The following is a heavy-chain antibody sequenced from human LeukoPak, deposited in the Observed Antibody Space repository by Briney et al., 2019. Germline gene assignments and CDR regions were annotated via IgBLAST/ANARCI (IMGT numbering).Heavy chain of an antibody. J-gene: IGHJ5*02. V-gene: IGHV4-59*01. Sequence: SETLSLTCTVSGGSISSYYWSWIRQPPGKGLEWIGYIYYSGSTNYNPSLKGRVTISVDTSKNQFSLKLSSVTAADTAVYYCARDYYDSSGYYYEDWFDPWGQGTLVTVSS. CDR3: ARDYYDSSGYYYEDWFDP. CDR2: IYYSGST. CDR1: GGSISSYY. D-gene: IGHD3-22*01.